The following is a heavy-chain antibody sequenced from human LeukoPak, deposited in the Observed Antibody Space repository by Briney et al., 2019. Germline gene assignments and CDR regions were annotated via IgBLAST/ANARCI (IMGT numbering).Heavy chain of an antibody. J-gene: IGHJ4*02. CDR1: GYTFTSYY. Sequence: VALVKVSCKASGYTFTSYYMHWVRQAPGQGLEWMGIINPSGGSTSYAQKFQGRVTMTRDTSTSTVYMELSSLRSEDTAVYYCARGGGRRDGYNKYYFDYWGQGTLVTVSS. CDR3: ARGGGRRDGYNKYYFDY. V-gene: IGHV1-46*01. D-gene: IGHD5-24*01. CDR2: INPSGGST.